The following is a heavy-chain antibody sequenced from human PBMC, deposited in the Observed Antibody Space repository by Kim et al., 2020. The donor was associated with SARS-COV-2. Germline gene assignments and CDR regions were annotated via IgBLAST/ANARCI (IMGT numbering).Heavy chain of an antibody. V-gene: IGHV3-30*04. J-gene: IGHJ5*01. CDR2: ISYDGSNK. CDR1: GFTFSSYA. CDR3: ARDLGYCSSTSCYGNWF. D-gene: IGHD2-2*01. Sequence: GGSLRLSCAASGFTFSSYAMHWVRQAPGKGLEWVAVISYDGSNKYYADSVKGRFTISRDNSKNTLYLQMNSLRAEDTAVYYCARDLGYCSSTSCYGNWF.